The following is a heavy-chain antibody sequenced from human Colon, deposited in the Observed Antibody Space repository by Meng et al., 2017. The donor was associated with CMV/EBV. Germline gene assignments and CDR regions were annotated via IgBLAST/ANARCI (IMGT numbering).Heavy chain of an antibody. V-gene: IGHV3-48*04. CDR3: ARNLQLST. CDR1: GFTFSSYN. Sequence: GESLKISCVVSGFTFSSYNMNWVRQAPGKGLEWVSYITISSSRIFYADSVKGRFTISRDNAKESLYLQMNSLRADDTAVYYCARNLQLSTWGQGTLVTVSS. CDR2: ITISSSRI. J-gene: IGHJ5*02. D-gene: IGHD5-18*01.